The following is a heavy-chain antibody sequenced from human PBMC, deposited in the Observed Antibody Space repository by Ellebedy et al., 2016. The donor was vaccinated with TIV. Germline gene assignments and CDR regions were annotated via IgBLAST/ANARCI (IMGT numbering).Heavy chain of an antibody. V-gene: IGHV3-74*01. CDR1: GFTFSNYW. J-gene: IGHJ4*02. D-gene: IGHD3-9*01. CDR2: INRDGSSA. CDR3: ARSFDPAAPFDY. Sequence: GESLKISCAASGFTFSNYWIHWVRQAPGKGLVWLSRINRDGSSANYADSVKGRFSISRDNSKNTLYVQMNSLRAEDTAVYYCARSFDPAAPFDYWGQGTLVTVSS.